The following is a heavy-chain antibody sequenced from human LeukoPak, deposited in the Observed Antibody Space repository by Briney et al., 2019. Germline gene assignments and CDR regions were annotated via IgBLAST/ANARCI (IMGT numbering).Heavy chain of an antibody. Sequence: GRSLRLSCAASGFTFSSYGMHWVRQAPGKGLEWVAVIWYDGSNKYYADSVKGRFTISRDNSKNTLYLQMNSLRAEDTAVYYCARGSNGGAPCPYYFDYWGQGTLVTVSS. CDR2: IWYDGSNK. CDR1: GFTFSSYG. D-gene: IGHD3-16*01. V-gene: IGHV3-33*01. CDR3: ARGSNGGAPCPYYFDY. J-gene: IGHJ4*02.